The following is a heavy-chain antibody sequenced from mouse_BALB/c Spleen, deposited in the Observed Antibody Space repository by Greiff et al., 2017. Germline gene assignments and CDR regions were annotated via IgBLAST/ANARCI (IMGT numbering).Heavy chain of an antibody. J-gene: IGHJ4*01. Sequence: EVHLVESGGGLVKPGGSLKLSCAASGFTFSSYAMSWVRQTPEKRLEWVASISSGGSTYYPDSVKGRFTISRDNARNILYLQMSSLRSEDTAMYYCARDDDYDGDYYAMDYWGQGTSVTVSS. D-gene: IGHD2-4*01. CDR2: ISSGGST. CDR1: GFTFSSYA. CDR3: ARDDDYDGDYYAMDY. V-gene: IGHV5-6-5*01.